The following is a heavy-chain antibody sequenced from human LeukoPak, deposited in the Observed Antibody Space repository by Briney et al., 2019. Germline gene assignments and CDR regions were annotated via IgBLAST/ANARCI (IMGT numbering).Heavy chain of an antibody. CDR3: ARDAYNVRALDY. J-gene: IGHJ4*02. D-gene: IGHD1-1*01. V-gene: IGHV1-2*06. CDR1: GYTFTGYY. CDR2: INPNSRGT. Sequence: ASVKVSCKASGYTFTGYYIHWLRQAPGQGLEWMGRINPNSRGTNYAQKFQGRVTMTRDTSINTAYMELSRLRSDDTAVYYCARDAYNVRALDYWGQGTLVTVSS.